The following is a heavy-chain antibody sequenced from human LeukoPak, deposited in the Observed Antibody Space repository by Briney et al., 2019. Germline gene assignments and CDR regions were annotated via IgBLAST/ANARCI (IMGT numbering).Heavy chain of an antibody. V-gene: IGHV4-59*08. CDR2: IFHSGNT. J-gene: IGHJ5*02. CDR1: GGSISSYY. Sequence: PSETLSLTCTVSGGSISSYYWSWIRQPPGKGLEWIGYIFHSGNTNYSPSLKSRVTMSVDTSKSQFSLKLSSVTAADTAVYYCARHSQVVRGWFDPWGQGTLVTVSS. D-gene: IGHD3-10*01. CDR3: ARHSQVVRGWFDP.